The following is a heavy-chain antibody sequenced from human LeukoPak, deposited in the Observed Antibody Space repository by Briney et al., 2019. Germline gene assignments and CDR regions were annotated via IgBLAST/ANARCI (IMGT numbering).Heavy chain of an antibody. CDR1: GFTFSSYG. D-gene: IGHD5-12*01. Sequence: GGSLRLSCAASGFTFSSYGMNWVRQAPGKGLEWVSSISRSSSYIYYADSVKGRFTISRDNAKNTLYLQMNSLRAEDTAVYYCARGGPPLYSGYDLGYWGQGTLVTVSS. J-gene: IGHJ4*02. CDR3: ARGGPPLYSGYDLGY. V-gene: IGHV3-21*04. CDR2: ISRSSSYI.